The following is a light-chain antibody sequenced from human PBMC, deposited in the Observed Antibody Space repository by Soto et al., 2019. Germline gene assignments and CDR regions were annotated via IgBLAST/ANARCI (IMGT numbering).Light chain of an antibody. Sequence: IMLTQSPGTLSLSPGERATLSCRASQRIRSSYLAWYHQKPGQAPRLLIYGASSKATDIPDRFSGSAAGTDFTLTISRLEPEDFAVYCCQQYGSSPLTFGGGTKVAIK. CDR1: QRIRSSY. V-gene: IGKV3-20*01. J-gene: IGKJ4*01. CDR2: GAS. CDR3: QQYGSSPLT.